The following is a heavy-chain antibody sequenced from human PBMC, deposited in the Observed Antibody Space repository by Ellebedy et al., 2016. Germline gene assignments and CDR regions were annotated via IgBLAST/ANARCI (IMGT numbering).Heavy chain of an antibody. J-gene: IGHJ4*02. CDR3: AKSRDHNWAVGS. CDR2: IYNGGTT. V-gene: IGHV4-59*01. D-gene: IGHD1-1*01. Sequence: SETLSLTXSVSGASISRSYWSWIRQSPAKGLEWIGYIYNGGTTYYNPSLKSRVTISLETSTNQFSLRLTSVTAADSAVYFCAKSRDHNWAVGSWGRGTLVTVSS. CDR1: GASISRSY.